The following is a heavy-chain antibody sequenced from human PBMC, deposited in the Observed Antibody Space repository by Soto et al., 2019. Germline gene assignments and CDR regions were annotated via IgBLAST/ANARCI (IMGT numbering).Heavy chain of an antibody. CDR1: GGSISSYY. J-gene: IGHJ4*02. CDR2: IYYSGST. CDR3: ARLSGYSSSALDY. D-gene: IGHD6-6*01. V-gene: IGHV4-59*01. Sequence: SETLSLTCTVSGGSISSYYWSWIRQPPGKGLEWIGYIYYSGSTNYNPSLKSRVTISVDTSKNQFSLKLSSVTAADTAVYYCARLSGYSSSALDYWGQGTLVTVSS.